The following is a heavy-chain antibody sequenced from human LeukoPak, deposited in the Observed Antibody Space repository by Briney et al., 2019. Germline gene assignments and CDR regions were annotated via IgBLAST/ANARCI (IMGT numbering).Heavy chain of an antibody. D-gene: IGHD1-1*01. CDR1: GFTFSSYG. J-gene: IGHJ5*02. CDR3: AREKAERPSNWFGP. CDR2: ISYDGSNK. Sequence: GGSLRLSCAASGFTFSSYGMHWVRQAPAKGLEWVAVISYDGSNKYYADSVKGRFTISRDNSKNTLYLQMNSLRAEDTAVYYCAREKAERPSNWFGPWGQGTLVTVSS. V-gene: IGHV3-30*03.